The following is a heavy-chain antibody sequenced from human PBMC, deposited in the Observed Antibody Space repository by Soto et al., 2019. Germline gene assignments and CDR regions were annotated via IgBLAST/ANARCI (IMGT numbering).Heavy chain of an antibody. CDR3: AKTYYYYSSGSYYYYCMDV. V-gene: IGHV1-8*01. D-gene: IGHD3-22*01. Sequence: QVQLVQSGAEVKKPGASVKVSCKASGYTFTSYDINWVRQATGQGLEWMGWMNPNSGNTGYAQKFQGRVTMTRNTSKSTAYMELSSLRSEDPAVYYCAKTYYYYSSGSYYYYCMDVLGQGTTVTVSS. J-gene: IGHJ6*02. CDR1: GYTFTSYD. CDR2: MNPNSGNT.